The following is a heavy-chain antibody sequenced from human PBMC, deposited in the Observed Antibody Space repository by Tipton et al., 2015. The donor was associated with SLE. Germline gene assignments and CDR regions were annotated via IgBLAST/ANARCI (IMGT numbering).Heavy chain of an antibody. J-gene: IGHJ4*02. D-gene: IGHD2-8*02. CDR2: FYYGGNT. V-gene: IGHV4-39*07. CDR1: GASITTSEYF. Sequence: TLSLTCTVSGASITTSEYFWGWICQPPGKGLEWIGIFYYGGNTYYNPSLKSPVSISAGTSKNQFSLKLNSVTAADTAVYYCARGYCGGGVCYGRGFFDHWGQGNLVTFSS. CDR3: ARGYCGGGVCYGRGFFDH.